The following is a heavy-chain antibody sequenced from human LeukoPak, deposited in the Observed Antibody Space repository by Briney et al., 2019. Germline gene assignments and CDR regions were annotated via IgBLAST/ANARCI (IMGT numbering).Heavy chain of an antibody. CDR3: ARDLGHDCSSTSCYTPRRNWFDP. D-gene: IGHD2-2*02. Sequence: VASVKVSCKASGYTFTGYYMHWVRQAPGQGLEWMGWINPNSGGTNYAQKFQGRVTMTRDTSISTAYMELSRLRSDDTAVYYCARDLGHDCSSTSCYTPRRNWFDPWGQGTLVTVSS. CDR1: GYTFTGYY. J-gene: IGHJ5*02. CDR2: INPNSGGT. V-gene: IGHV1-2*02.